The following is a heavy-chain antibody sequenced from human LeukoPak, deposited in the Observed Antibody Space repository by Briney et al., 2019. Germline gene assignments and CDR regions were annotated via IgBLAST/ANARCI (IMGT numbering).Heavy chain of an antibody. CDR2: ISSSSSYI. Sequence: GGSLRLSCAASGFTFSSYSMNWVRQAPGQGLEWVSSISSSSSYIYYADSVKGRFTISRDNAENSLYLQMNGLRTEDTAIYYCARDTYSRWQTDYWGQGTMVIVSS. J-gene: IGHJ4*02. D-gene: IGHD4-23*01. CDR3: ARDTYSRWQTDY. CDR1: GFTFSSYS. V-gene: IGHV3-21*01.